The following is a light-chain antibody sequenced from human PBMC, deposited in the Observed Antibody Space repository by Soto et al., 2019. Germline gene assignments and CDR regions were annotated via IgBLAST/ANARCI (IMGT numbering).Light chain of an antibody. V-gene: IGLV1-40*01. Sequence: QSVLTQPPSVSGAPGQRVSISCTGSSSNIGAGYDVHWYQQLPGTAPKFVIFGNINRPLGVPARFSGSKSGTSASLAISGLQAEDEADYYCQSYDSRLSGFVVFGGGTKLTVL. J-gene: IGLJ2*01. CDR1: SSNIGAGYD. CDR3: QSYDSRLSGFVV. CDR2: GNI.